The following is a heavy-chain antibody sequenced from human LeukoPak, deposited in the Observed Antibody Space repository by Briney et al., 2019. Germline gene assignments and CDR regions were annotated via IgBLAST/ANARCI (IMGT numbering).Heavy chain of an antibody. CDR2: IYYSGST. J-gene: IGHJ4*02. Sequence: SETLSLTCSVSGASIRSYYWSWIRQPPGKGLEWIGYIYYSGSTNYNPSLKSRVTISVDTSKNQFSLKLSSVTAADTAVYYCARSEWELLPFDYWGQGTLVTVSS. V-gene: IGHV4-59*01. D-gene: IGHD1-26*01. CDR3: ARSEWELLPFDY. CDR1: GASIRSYY.